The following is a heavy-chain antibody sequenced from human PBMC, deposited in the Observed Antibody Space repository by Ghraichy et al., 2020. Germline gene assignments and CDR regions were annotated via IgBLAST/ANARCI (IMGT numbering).Heavy chain of an antibody. CDR1: GGSISSYY. V-gene: IGHV4-4*07. CDR2: IYSSGST. D-gene: IGHD3-22*01. CDR3: ARDRGYYDSSGYLRWFDP. Sequence: SETLSLTCTVSGGSISSYYWSWIRQPAGKGLEWIGRIYSSGSTNYNPSLKRRVTMSVDTSKNQFSLKLSSVTAAATAVYYCARDRGYYDSSGYLRWFDPWGQGTLVTVSS. J-gene: IGHJ5*02.